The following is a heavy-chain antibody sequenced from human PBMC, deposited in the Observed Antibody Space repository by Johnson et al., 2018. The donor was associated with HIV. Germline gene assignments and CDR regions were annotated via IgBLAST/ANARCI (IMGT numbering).Heavy chain of an antibody. J-gene: IGHJ3*02. CDR2: ISCSGGST. V-gene: IGHV3-23*04. CDR3: ASLSGSGSYSGASAFDM. Sequence: VQLVESGGGLVQPGGSLRLSCAASGFTFSSYAMSWVRQAPGKGLEWVSAISCSGGSTYYADSVKGRFTIPRDNAKNSLYLQMNSLRAEDTAVYYCASLSGSGSYSGASAFDMWGQGTMVTVSS. CDR1: GFTFSSYA. D-gene: IGHD1-26*01.